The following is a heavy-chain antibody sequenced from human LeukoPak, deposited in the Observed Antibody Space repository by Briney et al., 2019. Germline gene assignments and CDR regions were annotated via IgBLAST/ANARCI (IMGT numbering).Heavy chain of an antibody. CDR1: GFTFSNYA. CDR2: IGSSGGTT. Sequence: GGSLRLSCAASGFTFSNYALSWVRQAPGKGLEWVSAIGSSGGTTYYADSVKGRFTISRDNSKNTLYLQMNSLRAEDTAVYYCAKEGYGSGSYISTYYYYYGMDVWGQGTTVTVSS. J-gene: IGHJ6*02. CDR3: AKEGYGSGSYISTYYYYYGMDV. D-gene: IGHD3-10*01. V-gene: IGHV3-23*01.